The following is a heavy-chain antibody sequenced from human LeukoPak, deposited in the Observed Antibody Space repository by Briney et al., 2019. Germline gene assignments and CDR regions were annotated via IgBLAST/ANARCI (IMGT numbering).Heavy chain of an antibody. CDR1: GFTFNSCR. CDR3: ARGGYHHGFDI. D-gene: IGHD2-15*01. J-gene: IGHJ3*02. Sequence: GGSLRLSCAASGFTFNSCRFHWVRQAPGKGLVWVSRINSDGSDTIYADSVKGRFTISRDNAKSTVYLQMNSLKAEDTAVYYCARGGYHHGFDIWGQGTMVTVFS. CDR2: INSDGSDT. V-gene: IGHV3-74*01.